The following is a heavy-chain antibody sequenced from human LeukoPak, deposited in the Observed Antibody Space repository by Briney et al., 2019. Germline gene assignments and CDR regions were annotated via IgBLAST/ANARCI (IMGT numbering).Heavy chain of an antibody. V-gene: IGHV3-48*01. J-gene: IGHJ4*02. D-gene: IGHD3-10*01. CDR1: GFTFSSYS. CDR2: ISSSSSTI. Sequence: PGGSLRLSCAASGFTFSSYSVNWVRQAPGKGLEWVSYISSSSSTIYYADSVKGRFTISRDNAKNSLYLQMNSLRAEDTAVYYCARVPITMVRGVIILFDYWGQGTLVTVSS. CDR3: ARVPITMVRGVIILFDY.